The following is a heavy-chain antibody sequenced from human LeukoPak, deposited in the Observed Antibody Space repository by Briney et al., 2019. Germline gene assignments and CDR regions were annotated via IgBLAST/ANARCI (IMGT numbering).Heavy chain of an antibody. D-gene: IGHD5-18*01. CDR2: IYYSGST. CDR1: GGSISSYY. Sequence: SETLSLTCTVSGGSISSYYWSWIRQPPGKGLEWIGYIYYSGSTNYNPSLKSRVTISVDTSKNQFSLKLSSVTAADTAVYYCASKRYSYGYGVWGQGTTVTVSS. V-gene: IGHV4-59*01. CDR3: ASKRYSYGYGV. J-gene: IGHJ6*02.